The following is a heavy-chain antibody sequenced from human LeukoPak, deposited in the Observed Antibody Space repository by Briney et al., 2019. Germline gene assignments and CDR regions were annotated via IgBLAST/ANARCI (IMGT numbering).Heavy chain of an antibody. CDR1: GGSFSGYY. J-gene: IGHJ3*02. Sequence: SETLSLTCAVYGGSFSGYYWSWIRQPPGKGLEWIGEINHSGSTNYNPSLKSRVTISVDTSKNQFSLKLSSVTAADTAVYYCARSRSGYSYDHAAFEIWGQGTLVTVSS. D-gene: IGHD5-18*01. CDR3: ARSRSGYSYDHAAFEI. V-gene: IGHV4-34*01. CDR2: INHSGST.